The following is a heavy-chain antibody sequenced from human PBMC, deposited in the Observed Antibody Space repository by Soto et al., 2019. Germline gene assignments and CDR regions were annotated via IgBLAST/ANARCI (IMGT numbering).Heavy chain of an antibody. CDR1: GGSFSGYY. CDR3: ARGRSSSSWRYYYYYYGMAV. D-gene: IGHD6-13*01. Sequence: PSETLSLTCAVYGGSFSGYYWSWIRQPPGKGLEWIGEINHSGSTNYNTSLKSRVTISVDTSKNQFSLKLSSVTAADTAVYYCARGRSSSSWRYYYYYYGMAVWGQGTTVTVSS. CDR2: INHSGST. J-gene: IGHJ6*02. V-gene: IGHV4-34*01.